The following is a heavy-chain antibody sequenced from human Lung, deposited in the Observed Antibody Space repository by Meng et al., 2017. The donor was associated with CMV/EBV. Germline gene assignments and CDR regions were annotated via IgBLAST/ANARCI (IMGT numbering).Heavy chain of an antibody. V-gene: IGHV3-30-3*01. CDR3: ATSRFHGDSKDAVNI. J-gene: IGHJ3*02. D-gene: IGHD2-21*01. Sequence: SCAASGFTLNSYTVHWVRQAPGKGLEWMAVISYDGTYKYYGDSVKSRFTVSRDNSKRSLYLQMNSLRPEDTAVYYCATSRFHGDSKDAVNIWVQGTXVTVSS. CDR1: GFTLNSYT. CDR2: ISYDGTYK.